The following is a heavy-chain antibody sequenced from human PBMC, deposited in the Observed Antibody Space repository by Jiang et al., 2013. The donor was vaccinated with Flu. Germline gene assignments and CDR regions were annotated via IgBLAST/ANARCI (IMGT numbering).Heavy chain of an antibody. CDR1: GFTFSSYG. V-gene: IGHV3-30*18. Sequence: VQLVESGGGVVQPGRSLRLSCAASGFTFSSYGMHWVRQAPGKGLEWVAVISYDGSNKYYADSVKGRFTISRDNSKNTLYLQMNSLRAEDTAVYYCAKXVRGYCTNGVCYTIDYWGQGTLVTVSS. D-gene: IGHD2-8*01. CDR3: AKXVRGYCTNGVCYTIDY. CDR2: ISYDGSNK. J-gene: IGHJ4*02.